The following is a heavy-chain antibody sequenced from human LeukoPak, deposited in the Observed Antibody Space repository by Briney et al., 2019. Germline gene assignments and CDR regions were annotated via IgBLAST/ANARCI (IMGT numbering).Heavy chain of an antibody. V-gene: IGHV3-30-3*01. Sequence: GGSLRLSCAASGFTFNTYWMNWVRQAPGKGLEWVAVISYDGSNKYYTDSVKGRFSISRDNSKNTLYLQMNSLRAEDTAVYYCASSPAVAGTRAFDYWGQGTLVTVSS. J-gene: IGHJ4*02. CDR3: ASSPAVAGTRAFDY. D-gene: IGHD6-19*01. CDR2: ISYDGSNK. CDR1: GFTFNTYW.